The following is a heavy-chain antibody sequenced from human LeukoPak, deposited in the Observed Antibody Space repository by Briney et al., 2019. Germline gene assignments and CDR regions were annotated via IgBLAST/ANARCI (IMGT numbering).Heavy chain of an antibody. CDR3: ARDRREYIAAAGPPDFDY. J-gene: IGHJ4*02. V-gene: IGHV1-69*13. Sequence: SVKVSCKASGGTFSSYAISWVRQAPGQGLEWMGGIIPIFGTANYAQKFQGRVTITADESTSTAYMELSSLRSEDTAVYYCARDRREYIAAAGPPDFDYWGQGTLVTVSS. D-gene: IGHD6-13*01. CDR1: GGTFSSYA. CDR2: IIPIFGTA.